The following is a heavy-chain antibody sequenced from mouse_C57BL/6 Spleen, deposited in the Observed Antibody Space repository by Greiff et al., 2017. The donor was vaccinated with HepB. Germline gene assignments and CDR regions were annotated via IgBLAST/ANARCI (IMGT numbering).Heavy chain of an antibody. D-gene: IGHD2-1*01. V-gene: IGHV3-6*01. CDR2: ISYDGSN. CDR1: GYSITSGYY. Sequence: EVQLQESGPGLVKPSQSLSLTCSVTGYSITSGYYWNWIRQFPGNKLEWMGYISYDGSNNYNPSLKNRISITRDTSKNQFFLKLNSVTTEDTATYYCARRDYGNYDYAMDYWGQGTSVTVSS. J-gene: IGHJ4*01. CDR3: ARRDYGNYDYAMDY.